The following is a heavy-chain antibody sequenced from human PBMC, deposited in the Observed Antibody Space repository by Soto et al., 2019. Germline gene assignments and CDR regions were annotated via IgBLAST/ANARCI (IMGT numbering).Heavy chain of an antibody. CDR3: ASSATGTIIQHGVRRHCDV. D-gene: IGHD1-1*01. CDR1: GGSLSGNC. J-gene: IGHJ3*01. CDR2: ITHSGTT. Sequence: QVQLQQWGAGLVKPSGTLSLICAVSGGSLSGNCWSWVRQTPGKGPEWIGEITHSGTTNYNPSLRRRVTMSLDMSNKQFSLNLNHVTAADTAVYNCASSATGTIIQHGVRRHCDVWGQGKVVTVSS. V-gene: IGHV4-34*01.